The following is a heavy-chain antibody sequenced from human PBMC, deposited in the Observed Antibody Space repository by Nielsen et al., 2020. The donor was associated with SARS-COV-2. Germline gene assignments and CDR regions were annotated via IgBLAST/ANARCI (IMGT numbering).Heavy chain of an antibody. V-gene: IGHV1-3*01. J-gene: IGHJ6*02. Sequence: KFQGRVTFTRDTSASTAYMELSGLRFEDTAVYYCARERSREYGIDVWGQGTTVTVSS. D-gene: IGHD1-26*01. CDR3: ARERSREYGIDV.